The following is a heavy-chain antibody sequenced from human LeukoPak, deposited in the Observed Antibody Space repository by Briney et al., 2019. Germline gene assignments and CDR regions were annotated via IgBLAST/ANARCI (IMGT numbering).Heavy chain of an antibody. V-gene: IGHV4-39*01. CDR2: FFYSGST. CDR1: GGSISSSSYY. Sequence: SETLSLTCTVSGGSISSSSYYWGWIRQPPGKGLEWIGSFFYSGSTYYNPSLKSRVTISVDTSKNQFSLKLSSVTAADTAVYYCARHGLYYYGSGSYGNWFDPWGQGTLVTVSS. D-gene: IGHD3-10*01. CDR3: ARHGLYYYGSGSYGNWFDP. J-gene: IGHJ5*02.